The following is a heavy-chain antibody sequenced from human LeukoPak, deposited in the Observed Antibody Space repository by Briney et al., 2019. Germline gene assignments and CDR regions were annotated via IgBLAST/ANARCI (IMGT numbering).Heavy chain of an antibody. J-gene: IGHJ5*02. CDR2: ITSSRNTI. Sequence: GGSLRLSCAASGFIFSIYSMNWVRQAPGRGLEWVAYITSSRNTIHYADSVKGRFTISRDNAKNSLYLQMNSLRVEDTAVYYCTLNNWYENGFDPWGQGTLVTVSS. V-gene: IGHV3-48*01. D-gene: IGHD1-1*01. CDR3: TLNNWYENGFDP. CDR1: GFIFSIYS.